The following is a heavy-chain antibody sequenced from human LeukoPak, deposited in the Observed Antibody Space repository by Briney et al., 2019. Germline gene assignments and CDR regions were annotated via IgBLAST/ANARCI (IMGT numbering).Heavy chain of an antibody. CDR3: ARASPYNWFDP. CDR1: GYTSTTYS. Sequence: GASVKVSCKASGYTSTTYSIHWVRQAPGQRLEWMGWINAANSDTKYSQRFQGRVTITRDTSASTAYMELSSLRSEDTAVYYCARASPYNWFDPWGQGTLVTVSS. J-gene: IGHJ5*02. V-gene: IGHV1-3*01. CDR2: INAANSDT.